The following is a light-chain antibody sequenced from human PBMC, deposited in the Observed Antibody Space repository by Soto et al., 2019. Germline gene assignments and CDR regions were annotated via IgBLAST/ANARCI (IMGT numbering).Light chain of an antibody. CDR3: MQALQTPRT. CDR1: QSLLHSSGYNY. Sequence: DIVMTQSPLSLPVTPGEPASISCRSSQSLLHSSGYNYLAWYLQKPGQSPQLLIYLGSNRASGVADRFSGSGSGTDFILTISRVEAEDVGIYYCMQALQTPRTFGQGTKVEIK. CDR2: LGS. J-gene: IGKJ1*01. V-gene: IGKV2-28*01.